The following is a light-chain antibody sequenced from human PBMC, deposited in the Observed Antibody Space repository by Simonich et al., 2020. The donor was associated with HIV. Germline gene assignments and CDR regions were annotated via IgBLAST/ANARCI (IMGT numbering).Light chain of an antibody. Sequence: DIQMTQSPSSLSASVGDRVTITCRASQSISSYLNWYQQKPGKAPKLLIYAASSLQSGVPSRFSGSGSGTEFTLTISSLQPDDFATYYCQQYSNYSRTFGQGTKVDFK. V-gene: IGKV1-39*01. CDR3: QQYSNYSRT. CDR2: AAS. CDR1: QSISSY. J-gene: IGKJ1*01.